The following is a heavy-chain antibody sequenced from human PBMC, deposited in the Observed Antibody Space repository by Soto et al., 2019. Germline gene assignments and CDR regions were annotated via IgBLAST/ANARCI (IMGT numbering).Heavy chain of an antibody. CDR3: ARVPSPFDYYYAMDV. CDR1: GYSISSGNKY. CDR2: IFSSGTT. V-gene: IGHV4-30-4*01. Sequence: PSETLSLTCTVSGYSISSGNKYLGWVRPPPWKGLEWIGYIFSSGTTYYNPSLKSRLTMSLDASQNQFSLKLNSLTDADTAVYFCARVPSPFDYYYAMDVWGQGTTVTVSS. D-gene: IGHD3-16*01. J-gene: IGHJ6*02.